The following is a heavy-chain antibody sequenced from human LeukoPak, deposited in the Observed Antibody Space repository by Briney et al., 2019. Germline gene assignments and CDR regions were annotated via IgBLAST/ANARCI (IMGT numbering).Heavy chain of an antibody. V-gene: IGHV3-7*01. CDR1: GFTFSDYW. CDR3: ASSAN. Sequence: GGSLRLSCAASGFTFSDYWMSWVRQAPGKGLEWVANIKQDGSEEDYVDSVKGRFTISRDNAKNSLYLQMNSLRAEDTAVYYCASSANWGQGTLVTVSS. J-gene: IGHJ4*02. CDR2: IKQDGSEE.